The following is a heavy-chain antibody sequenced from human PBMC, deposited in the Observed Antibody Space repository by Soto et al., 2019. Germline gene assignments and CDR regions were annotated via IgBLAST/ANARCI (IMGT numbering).Heavy chain of an antibody. J-gene: IGHJ3*02. CDR1: GFTVSSNY. Sequence: PGGSLRLSCAASGFTVSSNYMSWVRQAPGKGLEWVSVIYSGGSTYYADSVKGRFTISRDNSKNTLYLQMNSLRAEDTAVYYCARDHRPTLDYGGNHLWDYAFDIWGQGTMVTVSS. CDR3: ARDHRPTLDYGGNHLWDYAFDI. V-gene: IGHV3-53*01. D-gene: IGHD4-17*01. CDR2: IYSGGST.